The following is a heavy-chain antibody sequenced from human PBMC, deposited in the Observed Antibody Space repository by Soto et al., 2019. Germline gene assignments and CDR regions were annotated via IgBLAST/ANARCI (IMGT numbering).Heavy chain of an antibody. J-gene: IGHJ4*02. D-gene: IGHD2-21*01. CDR1: GYTFTSYG. CDR3: ARDVKTPGDDCGGDCRSPHWHY. CDR2: ISAYNGNT. Sequence: ASVKVSCKASGYTFTSYGISWVRQAPGQGLEWMGWISAYNGNTNYAQKLQGRVTMTTGTSTSTAYMELRSLRSDDTAVYYCARDVKTPGDDCGGDCRSPHWHYWGQGTLVTVSS. V-gene: IGHV1-18*01.